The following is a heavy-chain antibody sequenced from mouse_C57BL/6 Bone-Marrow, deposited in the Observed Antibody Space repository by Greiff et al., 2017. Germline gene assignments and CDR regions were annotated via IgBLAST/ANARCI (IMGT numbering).Heavy chain of an antibody. V-gene: IGHV1-64*01. CDR3: AIFTTVVEGDYAMDY. CDR2: IHPNSGST. CDR1: GYTFTSYW. J-gene: IGHJ4*01. Sequence: VKLQQPGAELVKPGASVKLSCKASGYTFTSYWMHWVKQRPGQGLEWIGMIHPNSGSTNYNEKFKSKATLTVDKSSSTAYMQLSSLTSEDSAVYYCAIFTTVVEGDYAMDYWGQGTSVTVSS. D-gene: IGHD1-1*01.